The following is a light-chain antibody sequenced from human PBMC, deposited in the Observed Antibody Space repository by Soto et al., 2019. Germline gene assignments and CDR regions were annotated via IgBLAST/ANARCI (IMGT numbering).Light chain of an antibody. Sequence: SYELTQPPSVSVAPGKTARITCGGNNIGSKSVHWYQQKPGQAPVLVIYYDSDRPSGIPERFSCSNSGNTATLTISRVEAEDEAEYDCHVWNSSSDNYVFGTGTKITVL. V-gene: IGLV3-21*04. CDR3: HVWNSSSDNYV. CDR2: YDS. J-gene: IGLJ1*01. CDR1: NIGSKS.